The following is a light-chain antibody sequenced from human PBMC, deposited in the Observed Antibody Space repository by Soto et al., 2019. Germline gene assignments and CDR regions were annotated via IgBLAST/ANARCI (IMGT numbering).Light chain of an antibody. CDR1: QRISNR. J-gene: IGKJ1*01. CDR2: KAS. CDR3: QQYNTYSWT. Sequence: DIQMTQFPSTLSASVGDRVTITCRASQRISNRLAWFQQKSGEAPKLLIYKASSLEIGVPSRFSGSGSGTEFTLTSSSLQPDDFATYYCQQYNTYSWTFGQGTKVEIK. V-gene: IGKV1-5*03.